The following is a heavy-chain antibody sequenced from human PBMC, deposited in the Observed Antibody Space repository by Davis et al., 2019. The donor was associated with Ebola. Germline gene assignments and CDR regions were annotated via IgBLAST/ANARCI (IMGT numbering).Heavy chain of an antibody. CDR2: INHSGST. CDR1: GGSFSGYY. CDR3: AGGEYMDYYFDY. V-gene: IGHV4-34*01. D-gene: IGHD6-6*01. Sequence: PSETLSLTCAVYGGSFSGYYWSWIRQPPGKGLEWIGEINHSGSTNYNPSLKSRVTISVDTSKNQFSLKLSSVTAADTAVYYCAGGEYMDYYFDYWGQGTLVTVSS. J-gene: IGHJ4*02.